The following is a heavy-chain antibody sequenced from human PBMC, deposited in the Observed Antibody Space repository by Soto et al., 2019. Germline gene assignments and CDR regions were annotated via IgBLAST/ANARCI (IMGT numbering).Heavy chain of an antibody. D-gene: IGHD6-6*01. CDR3: ARHLKQLDAYYYYGMDV. Sequence: PSETLSLTCTVSGGSISSSSYYWGWIRQPPGKGLEWIGSIYYSGSTYYNPSLKSRVTISVDTSKNQFSLKLSSVTAADTAVYYCARHLKQLDAYYYYGMDVWGQGTTVTVSS. J-gene: IGHJ6*02. CDR1: GGSISSSSYY. V-gene: IGHV4-39*01. CDR2: IYYSGST.